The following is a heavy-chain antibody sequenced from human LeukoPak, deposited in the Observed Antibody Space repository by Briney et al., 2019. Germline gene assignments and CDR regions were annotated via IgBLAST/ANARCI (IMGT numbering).Heavy chain of an antibody. CDR3: AKDMEQLVLDY. D-gene: IGHD6-6*01. V-gene: IGHV3-NL1*01. Sequence: GGSLRLSCAASGFTFDDFGMSWVRQAPGKGLEWVSVIYSGGSTYYSDSVKGRFTISRDNSKNTLYLQMNSLRAEDTAVYYCAKDMEQLVLDYWGQGTLVTVSS. J-gene: IGHJ4*02. CDR1: GFTFDDFG. CDR2: IYSGGST.